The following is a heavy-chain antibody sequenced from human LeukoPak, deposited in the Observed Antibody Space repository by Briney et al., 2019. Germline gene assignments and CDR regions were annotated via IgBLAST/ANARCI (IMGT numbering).Heavy chain of an antibody. CDR3: AKEAGLSYDSSGHAFDY. V-gene: IGHV1-46*01. D-gene: IGHD3-22*01. J-gene: IGHJ4*02. CDR2: INPSGGST. CDR1: GYPFTSCY. Sequence: GASVTVSCKASGYPFTSCYMHWVRQAPGQGLEWMEIINPSGGSTSYAQKFQGRVTMTRDTSTSTVYMELSSLRSEDTAVYYCAKEAGLSYDSSGHAFDYWGQGTLVTVSS.